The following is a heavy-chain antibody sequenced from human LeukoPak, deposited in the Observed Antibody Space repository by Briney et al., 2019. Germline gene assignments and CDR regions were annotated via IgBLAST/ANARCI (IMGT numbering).Heavy chain of an antibody. CDR2: ISGSGGST. CDR3: AKDAGHYDSSASDY. J-gene: IGHJ4*02. D-gene: IGHD3-22*01. Sequence: GGSLRLSCAASRFTFSNYAMSWVRQAPGKGLEWVSTISGSGGSTYYADSVKGRFTISRDNSKNTLYLQMNSLRAEDTAVYYCAKDAGHYDSSASDYWGQGSLVTVSS. V-gene: IGHV3-23*01. CDR1: RFTFSNYA.